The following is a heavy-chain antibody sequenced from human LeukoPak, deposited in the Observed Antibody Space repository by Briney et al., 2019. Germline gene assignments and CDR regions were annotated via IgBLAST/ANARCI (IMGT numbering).Heavy chain of an antibody. CDR1: GNSISSGYY. CDR3: ARGMVRGVIVDY. CDR2: IYHSGGT. Sequence: SETLSLTCTVSGNSISSGYYWGWIRQPPGKGLEWIGSIYHSGGTYYNLFLKSRVTISVDTSKNQFSPKLSSVTAADTAVYYCARGMVRGVIVDYWGQGTLVTVSS. V-gene: IGHV4-38-2*02. J-gene: IGHJ4*02. D-gene: IGHD3-10*01.